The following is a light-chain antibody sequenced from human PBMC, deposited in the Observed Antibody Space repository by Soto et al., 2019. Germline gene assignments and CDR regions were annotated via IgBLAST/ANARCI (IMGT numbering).Light chain of an antibody. CDR2: SAS. Sequence: EIVLTQSPGTLSLSPGERATLSCRASQSISISKLAWYQQKPGQAPSLLIYSASSRAAGIADRFSGSGSGTDFTLTISRLEPEDVAVYYCQQRSSWPLTFGGGTKVDIK. V-gene: IGKV3D-20*02. CDR1: QSISISK. J-gene: IGKJ4*01. CDR3: QQRSSWPLT.